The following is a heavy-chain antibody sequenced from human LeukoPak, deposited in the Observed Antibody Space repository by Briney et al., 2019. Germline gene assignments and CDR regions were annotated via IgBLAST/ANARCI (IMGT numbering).Heavy chain of an antibody. V-gene: IGHV4-39*01. CDR3: ARHALATVTDPSFDY. CDR1: GGSISTPGYY. Sequence: SETLSLTCTVSGGSISTPGYYWGWIRQPPGKGLEWIGSLYHSGSTYYKPSLKSRATISVDKSKNQCSLKLRSVTAADTAVYYCARHALATVTDPSFDYWGQGTLVIVSS. J-gene: IGHJ4*02. D-gene: IGHD2-21*02. CDR2: LYHSGST.